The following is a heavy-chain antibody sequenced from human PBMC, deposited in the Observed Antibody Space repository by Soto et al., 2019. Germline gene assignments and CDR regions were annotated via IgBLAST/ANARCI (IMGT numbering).Heavy chain of an antibody. CDR2: MNPNSGNT. CDR3: AREAPEENWFDP. Sequence: QVQLVQSGAEVKKPGASVKVSCKASGYTFTSYNINWVRQATGQGLEWMGWMNPNSGNTGYAQKFQGRVTMTRNTSISTAYMELSSLRSEDTAVYYCAREAPEENWFDPWGQGTLVTVSS. CDR1: GYTFTSYN. V-gene: IGHV1-8*01. D-gene: IGHD2-2*01. J-gene: IGHJ5*02.